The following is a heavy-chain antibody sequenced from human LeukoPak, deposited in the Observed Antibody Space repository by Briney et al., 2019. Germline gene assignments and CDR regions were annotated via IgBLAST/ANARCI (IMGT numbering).Heavy chain of an antibody. Sequence: GGSLRLSCAASGFSFSSYAMHWVRQAPGKGLEWVAVISFDGTNKYYADSVKGRLTISRDNSENTLHLQMNSLRAEDAAIYYCATIGDRRTGELYRIDYWGQGTLVTVSS. D-gene: IGHD7-27*01. CDR1: GFSFSSYA. V-gene: IGHV3-30-3*01. CDR2: ISFDGTNK. CDR3: ATIGDRRTGELYRIDY. J-gene: IGHJ4*02.